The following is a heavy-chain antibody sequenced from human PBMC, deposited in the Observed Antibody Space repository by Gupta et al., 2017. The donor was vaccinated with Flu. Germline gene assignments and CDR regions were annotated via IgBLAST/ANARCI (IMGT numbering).Heavy chain of an antibody. Sequence: EVQLVESGGGLVKPGGSLRLSCAASGFTFSSHSMNWVRQAPGKGLEWVSSISSSSSYIYYADSVKGRFTISRDNAKNSLYLQMNSLRAEDTAVYYCAVIPRRGFGGYWGQGTLVTVSS. CDR3: AVIPRRGFGGY. D-gene: IGHD3-10*01. CDR2: ISSSSSYI. J-gene: IGHJ4*02. CDR1: GFTFSSHS. V-gene: IGHV3-21*01.